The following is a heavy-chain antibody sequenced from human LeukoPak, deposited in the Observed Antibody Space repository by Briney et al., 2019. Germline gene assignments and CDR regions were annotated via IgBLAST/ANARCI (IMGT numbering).Heavy chain of an antibody. Sequence: GASVKVSCKASGYTFTDYYVDWVRQAPGQGLEWMGWINPNSGDTDYAQKFQGRATMTRDTSISTAYMELSSLRSDDTAVYYCARGIYNDYSYPYFDCWGQGTLVTVSS. V-gene: IGHV1-2*02. D-gene: IGHD4-11*01. CDR3: ARGIYNDYSYPYFDC. J-gene: IGHJ4*02. CDR1: GYTFTDYY. CDR2: INPNSGDT.